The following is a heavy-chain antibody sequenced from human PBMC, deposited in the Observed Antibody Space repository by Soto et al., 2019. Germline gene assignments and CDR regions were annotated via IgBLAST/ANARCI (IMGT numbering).Heavy chain of an antibody. Sequence: SETLSLTCAVSGGSISSGGYSWSWIRQPPGKGLEWIGYIYHSGSTYYNPSLKSRVTISVDRSKNQFSLKLSSVTAADTAVYYCARSSSSWYQGYYYYYGMDVWGQGTTVTVSS. V-gene: IGHV4-30-2*01. CDR2: IYHSGST. J-gene: IGHJ6*02. D-gene: IGHD6-13*01. CDR3: ARSSSSWYQGYYYYYGMDV. CDR1: GGSISSGGYS.